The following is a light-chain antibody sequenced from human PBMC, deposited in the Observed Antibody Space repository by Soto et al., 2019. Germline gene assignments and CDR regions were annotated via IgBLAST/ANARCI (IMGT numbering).Light chain of an antibody. CDR2: GAS. CDR3: QQYHSYSA. J-gene: IGKJ1*01. CDR1: QSISSW. V-gene: IGKV1-5*01. Sequence: MRLTPAPSSVSAALGYRVTIPFRASQSISSWLAWYQQKPGKAPKLLISGASTLESGVPSRFSGSGSVTEFTLPISSLQPDEFATYYCQQYHSYSAFGQGTKVDIK.